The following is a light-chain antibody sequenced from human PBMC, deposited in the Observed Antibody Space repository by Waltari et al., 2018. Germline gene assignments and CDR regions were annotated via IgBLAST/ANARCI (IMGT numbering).Light chain of an antibody. J-gene: IGLJ1*01. V-gene: IGLV1-47*01. CDR3: ASWDESHYV. CDR1: ISNLGSNF. Sequence: QSVLTQPPSASGTPGQRVAISCSGRISNLGSNFLYWYQQLPGTAPKLLIYRNNQRLAGVPDRFSASKYGTSASLAIDGLRSEDEAVYYCASWDESHYVFGSGTKVTVL. CDR2: RNN.